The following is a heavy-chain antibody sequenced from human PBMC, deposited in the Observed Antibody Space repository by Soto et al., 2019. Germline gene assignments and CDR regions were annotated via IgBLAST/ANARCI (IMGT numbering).Heavy chain of an antibody. CDR2: IDPSDSYT. V-gene: IGHV5-10-1*01. CDR3: ATVYCSGGSCYGAGDAFDI. D-gene: IGHD2-15*01. Sequence: PGESLKISCKGSGYSFTSYWISWVRQMPGKGLEWMGRIDPSDSYTNYSPSFQGHVTISADKSISTAYLQWSSLKASDTAMYYCATVYCSGGSCYGAGDAFDIWGQGTMVTVSS. J-gene: IGHJ3*02. CDR1: GYSFTSYW.